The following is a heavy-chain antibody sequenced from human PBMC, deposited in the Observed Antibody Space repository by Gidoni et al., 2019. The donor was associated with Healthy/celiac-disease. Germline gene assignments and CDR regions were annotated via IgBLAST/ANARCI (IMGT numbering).Heavy chain of an antibody. J-gene: IGHJ3*02. Sequence: QVQLVASGGGVVQPGRSLRLSCAASGFTFSSYGMHWVRQAPGKGLECVAVIWYDGSNKYYADSVRDRFTISRDNSKNTLYLQMNSLRAEDTAVYYGARDHGLVDDAFEIWGQGTMITVSS. D-gene: IGHD3-9*01. V-gene: IGHV3-33*01. CDR1: GFTFSSYG. CDR3: ARDHGLVDDAFEI. CDR2: IWYDGSNK.